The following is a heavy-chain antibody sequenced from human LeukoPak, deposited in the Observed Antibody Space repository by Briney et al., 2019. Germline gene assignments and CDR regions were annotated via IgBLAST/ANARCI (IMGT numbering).Heavy chain of an antibody. V-gene: IGHV3-7*01. D-gene: IGHD6-13*01. CDR3: KSGGAAPGSFDN. Sequence: GGSLRLSCVASGFIFSDYWMSWMRQAPGKGLEWVANIKYDGDEEYYVDSAKGRFTISSDNAKNSLYLQLNSLRVEDTAVYYCKSGGAAPGSFDNWGQGTLVTVSP. J-gene: IGHJ4*02. CDR2: IKYDGDEE. CDR1: GFIFSDYW.